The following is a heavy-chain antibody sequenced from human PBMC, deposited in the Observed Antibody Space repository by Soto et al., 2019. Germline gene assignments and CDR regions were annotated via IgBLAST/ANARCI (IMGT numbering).Heavy chain of an antibody. CDR1: GHTFTRYY. J-gene: IGHJ3*02. V-gene: IGHV1-8*01. D-gene: IGHD4-17*01. Sequence: ASVKVSCKASGHTFTRYYINWVRQATGQGLEWMGWMNPNSGNTGYAQKFQGRVTMTRNTSISTAYMELSSLRSEDTAVYYCARGLFMSVTTTDHDAFDIWGQGTMVTVSS. CDR3: ARGLFMSVTTTDHDAFDI. CDR2: MNPNSGNT.